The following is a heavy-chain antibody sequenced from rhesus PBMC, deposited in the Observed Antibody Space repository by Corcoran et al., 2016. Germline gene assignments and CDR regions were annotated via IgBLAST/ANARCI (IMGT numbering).Heavy chain of an antibody. CDR1: GASISRYL. CDR3: ATGGSYFYNSLDV. D-gene: IGHD3-16*01. Sequence: QVQLQESGPGLVKPSETRSLTCAVSGASISRYLWSGIRQPPGKGLEWIGEINGNSGSTYYNPSLKSRVTISKDASKIQFSLKLSSVTAADTAVYYCATGGSYFYNSLDVWGRGVLVTVSS. J-gene: IGHJ5-2*02. V-gene: IGHV4-80*01. CDR2: INGNSGST.